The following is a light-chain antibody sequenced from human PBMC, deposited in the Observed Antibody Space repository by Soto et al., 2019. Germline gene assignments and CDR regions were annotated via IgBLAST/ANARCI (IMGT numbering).Light chain of an antibody. J-gene: IGLJ1*01. V-gene: IGLV2-14*01. CDR2: DVS. CDR1: SSDVGGYNY. CDR3: NSYTTRSTYV. Sequence: QSALTQPPSASGSPGQSVAISCTGTSSDVGGYNYVSWYQQHPGKAPKLMIYDVSNRPSGVSIRFSGSKSGNTASLTISGLQAEDEADYFCNSYTTRSTYVFGTGTKVTVL.